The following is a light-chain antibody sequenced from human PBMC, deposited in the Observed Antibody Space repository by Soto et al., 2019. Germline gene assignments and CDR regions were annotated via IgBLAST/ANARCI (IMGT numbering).Light chain of an antibody. J-gene: IGKJ5*01. V-gene: IGKV3-15*01. Sequence: EIVMTQSPATLSLSPGDRATLSCRVSESVSNNLAWYQQKAGQAPRLLIYGASTRATGIPARFSGSGSGTEFTLTISSLQSEDFAVYYCQQYNNWPLTFGQGTRLEI. CDR3: QQYNNWPLT. CDR2: GAS. CDR1: ESVSNN.